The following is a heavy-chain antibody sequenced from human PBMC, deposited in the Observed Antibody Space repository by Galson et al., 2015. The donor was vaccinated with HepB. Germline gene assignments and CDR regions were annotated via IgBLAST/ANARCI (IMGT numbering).Heavy chain of an antibody. CDR3: ARNGEIDFFETGGNMDV. D-gene: IGHD3-3*01. CDR2: IYGGGMT. Sequence: SLRLSCAVSGFTVSNSYMSWLRQVPGKGLEWLSIIYGGGMTYYADSVKGRFTISRDNSRNTLSLQMNILRPEDTAVYYCARNGEIDFFETGGNMDVWGKGTTVIVSS. V-gene: IGHV3-66*01. J-gene: IGHJ6*03. CDR1: GFTVSNSY.